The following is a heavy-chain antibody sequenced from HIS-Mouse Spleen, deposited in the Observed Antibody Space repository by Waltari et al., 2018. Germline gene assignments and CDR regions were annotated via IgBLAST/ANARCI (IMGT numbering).Heavy chain of an antibody. CDR1: GFNFSSYG. D-gene: IGHD1-26*01. V-gene: IGHV3-30*18. Sequence: QVQLVESGGGVVQPGRSLRLTCAASGFNFSSYGMHWVRQAAGKGLEWVAVISYDGSNKYYADSVKGRFTISRDNSKNTLYLQMNSLRAEDTAVYYCAKDRGSQFDYWGQGTLVTVSS. CDR2: ISYDGSNK. J-gene: IGHJ4*02. CDR3: AKDRGSQFDY.